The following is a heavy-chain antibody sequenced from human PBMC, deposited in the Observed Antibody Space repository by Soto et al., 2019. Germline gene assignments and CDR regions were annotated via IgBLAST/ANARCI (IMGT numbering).Heavy chain of an antibody. CDR3: ARAYYDSEGYSLDP. J-gene: IGHJ5*02. CDR1: GGSISSYY. CDR2: IYYSGST. D-gene: IGHD3-16*01. Sequence: PSETLSLTCTVSGGSISSYYWSWIRQPPGKGLEWIGYIYYSGSTNYNPSLKSRVTISVDTSKNQFSVRLSSVTAADTAVYYCARAYYDSEGYSLDPWGRGTLVTV. V-gene: IGHV4-59*01.